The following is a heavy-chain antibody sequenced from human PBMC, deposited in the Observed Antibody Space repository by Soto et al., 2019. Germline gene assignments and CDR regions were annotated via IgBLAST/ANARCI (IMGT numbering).Heavy chain of an antibody. Sequence: QVQLQESGPGLVKPSGTLSLTCAVSGGSISSSNWWSWVRQPPGKGLEWIGEIYHSGNTNYNPSLRSRVTMAVAKSRNQFSLTLSSVTAADTAVYYCARRWGEGRVDYWGQGTLVTVSS. D-gene: IGHD3-10*01. CDR2: IYHSGNT. J-gene: IGHJ4*02. CDR1: GGSISSSNW. CDR3: ARRWGEGRVDY. V-gene: IGHV4-4*02.